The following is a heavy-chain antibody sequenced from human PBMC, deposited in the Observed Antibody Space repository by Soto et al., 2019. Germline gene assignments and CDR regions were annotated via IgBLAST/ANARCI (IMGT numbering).Heavy chain of an antibody. V-gene: IGHV1-18*01. CDR3: ARHGPSTDFDY. CDR1: GYTFTTSG. CDR2: ISVDNGNT. Sequence: ASVKVSCKASGYTFTTSGISWVRQAPGQGLEWMGWISVDNGNTNYAQKFQGRVTMTRDTSTSTAYMELRSLRSDDTAVYYCARHGPSTDFDYWGQGALVTVSS. J-gene: IGHJ4*02.